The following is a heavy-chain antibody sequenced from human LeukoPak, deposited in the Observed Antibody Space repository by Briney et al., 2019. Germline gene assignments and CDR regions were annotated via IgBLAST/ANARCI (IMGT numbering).Heavy chain of an antibody. Sequence: PGGSLRLCRSASGLSLNDHGMRWPRPAPGKGLEWHSSISASEERIYFPDYGGGHTTHSRDNSNNTVYVQLNRLSAEDTAVYYCAKGHYKGSRRWAYYFDLWGRGTPVTVSS. CDR2: ISASEERI. CDR1: GLSLNDHG. D-gene: IGHD3-10*01. J-gene: IGHJ4*02. V-gene: IGHV3-23*01. CDR3: AKGHYKGSRRWAYYFDL.